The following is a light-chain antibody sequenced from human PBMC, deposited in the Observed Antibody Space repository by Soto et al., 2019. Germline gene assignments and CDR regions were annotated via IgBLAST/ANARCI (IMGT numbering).Light chain of an antibody. CDR1: SSNIGAGYD. CDR3: QSCDSSLSGSGV. J-gene: IGLJ1*01. V-gene: IGLV1-40*01. CDR2: GNR. Sequence: QSVLTQPPSVSGAPGQRVTISCTGTSSNIGAGYDVHWYQQFPGTAPKLPIYGNRNRPSGVPDRFSGSKSGTSASLAITGLQAEDEATYYCQSCDSSLSGSGVFGTGTKVTVL.